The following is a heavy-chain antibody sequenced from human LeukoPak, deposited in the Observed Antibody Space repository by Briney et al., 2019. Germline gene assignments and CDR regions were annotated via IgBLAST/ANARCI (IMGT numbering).Heavy chain of an antibody. D-gene: IGHD6-25*01. J-gene: IGHJ6*03. V-gene: IGHV4-39*01. CDR2: IYSSGTT. CDR3: ACGSGDPNYYMDV. Sequence: PSETLSLTCTVSGGSMGSRSYYWGWIRQPPGKGLEWIGNIYSSGTTYYNPSLKSRVTISLDTSKNQFSLRLSSVTAADTALYYCACGSGDPNYYMDVWGKGTTVTVSS. CDR1: GGSMGSRSYY.